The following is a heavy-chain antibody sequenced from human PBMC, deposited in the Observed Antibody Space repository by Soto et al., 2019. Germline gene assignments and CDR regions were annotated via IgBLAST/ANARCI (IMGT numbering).Heavy chain of an antibody. CDR1: GFTFSSYA. CDR3: AKDRRITIFGVDPFDY. J-gene: IGHJ4*02. Sequence: EVQLLESGGGLVQPGGSLRLSCAASGFTFSSYAMSWVRQAPGKGLEWVSAISGSGGSTYYADSVKGRFTISRDNSKNTLDLQMNSLRAEDTAVYYCAKDRRITIFGVDPFDYWGQGTLVTVSS. CDR2: ISGSGGST. V-gene: IGHV3-23*01. D-gene: IGHD3-3*01.